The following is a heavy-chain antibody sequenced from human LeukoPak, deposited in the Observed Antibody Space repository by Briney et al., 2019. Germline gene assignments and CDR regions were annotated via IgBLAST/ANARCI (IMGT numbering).Heavy chain of an antibody. J-gene: IGHJ6*02. CDR3: AKDLRSGSYSGDYYYYYGMDV. Sequence: GGSLRLSCAASGFTFSSYAMSWVRQAPGKGLEWVSGISGSGDNTYYADSVKGRFTISRDNSKNTLYLQMNSLRAEDTAVYYCAKDLRSGSYSGDYYYYYGMDVWGQGTTVTVSS. CDR1: GFTFSSYA. D-gene: IGHD1-26*01. CDR2: ISGSGDNT. V-gene: IGHV3-23*01.